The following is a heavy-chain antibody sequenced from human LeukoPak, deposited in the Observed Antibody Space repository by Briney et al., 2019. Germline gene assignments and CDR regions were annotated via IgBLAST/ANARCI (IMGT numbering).Heavy chain of an antibody. CDR2: IYYRGST. Sequence: SETLSLTCTVSGGSISSYYWSWIRQPPGKGLEWIGYIYYRGSTNYNPSLKSRVTISVDTIKNQFFLKLSSVTAADTAVYYCATCASGGSYSIGYWGQGTLVTVSS. J-gene: IGHJ4*02. D-gene: IGHD1-26*01. V-gene: IGHV4-59*08. CDR1: GGSISSYY. CDR3: ATCASGGSYSIGY.